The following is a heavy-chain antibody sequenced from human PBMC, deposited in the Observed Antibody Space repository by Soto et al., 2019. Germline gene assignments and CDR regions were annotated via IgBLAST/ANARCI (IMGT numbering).Heavy chain of an antibody. D-gene: IGHD3-9*01. Sequence: GASVKVSCKASGYTFTSYGISWVRQAPGQGLEWMGWISAYNGNTNYAQKLQGRVTMTTDTSTSTAYMELRSLRSDDTAVYYCARTLVLRYFDWLSTQNYYYYGMDVWGQGTTVTVSS. CDR2: ISAYNGNT. CDR1: GYTFTSYG. CDR3: ARTLVLRYFDWLSTQNYYYYGMDV. J-gene: IGHJ6*02. V-gene: IGHV1-18*01.